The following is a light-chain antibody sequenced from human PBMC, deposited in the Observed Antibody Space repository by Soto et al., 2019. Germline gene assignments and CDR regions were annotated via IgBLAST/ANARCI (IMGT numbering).Light chain of an antibody. Sequence: DIQMTQSPSSLSASVGDRVTINCRASQGISNFLAWYQQKPGKVPKLLISAASTLQSGVPSRFSGSGSGTDFTLTITSLQPEDVATYYCQKYSSVITFGQGTRLEIK. V-gene: IGKV1-27*01. CDR3: QKYSSVIT. J-gene: IGKJ5*01. CDR2: AAS. CDR1: QGISNF.